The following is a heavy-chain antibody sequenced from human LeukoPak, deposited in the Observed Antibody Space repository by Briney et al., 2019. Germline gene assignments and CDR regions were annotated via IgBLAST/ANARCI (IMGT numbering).Heavy chain of an antibody. Sequence: GGSLRLSCAASGFTFTSYALSWARQAPGKGLEWVSFISNSGSSTYYADSVKGRFTISRDNSKNTLYLQMNSLRADDTAVCYCAKSYSGSRGAFDIWGQGTMVTVSS. V-gene: IGHV3-23*01. CDR3: AKSYSGSRGAFDI. CDR1: GFTFTSYA. CDR2: ISNSGSST. J-gene: IGHJ3*02. D-gene: IGHD1-26*01.